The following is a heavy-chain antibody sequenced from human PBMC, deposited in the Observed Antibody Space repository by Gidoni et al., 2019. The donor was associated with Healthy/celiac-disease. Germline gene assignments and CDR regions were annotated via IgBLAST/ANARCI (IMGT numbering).Heavy chain of an antibody. V-gene: IGHV3-23*01. J-gene: IGHJ4*02. D-gene: IGHD3-10*01. CDR2: ISGSGGST. Sequence: EVQLLESGGGLVQPGGSLRLSCAASGFTSSSYAMSWVRQAQGKGLGWVPAISGSGGSTYYAAPVKGRFTISRNKSKKTLYLQMKSLRAEDTAVYYCAKEEDYYGSGSHFDYWGQGTLVTVSS. CDR3: AKEEDYYGSGSHFDY. CDR1: GFTSSSYA.